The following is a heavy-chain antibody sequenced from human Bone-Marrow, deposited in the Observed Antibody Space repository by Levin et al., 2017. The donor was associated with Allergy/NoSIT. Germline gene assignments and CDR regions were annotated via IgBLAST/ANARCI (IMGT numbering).Heavy chain of an antibody. CDR1: GFIFRNYG. CDR3: AREGGDSSSSSKFDY. D-gene: IGHD6-6*01. CDR2: IWYDDSNS. J-gene: IGHJ4*02. V-gene: IGHV3-33*01. Sequence: TGGSLRLSCAASGFIFRNYGMHWVRQTPGKGLEWVAVIWYDDSNSYYADSVKGRFTVSRDNSKNTLSLQMKSLRAEDTAVYYCAREGGDSSSSSKFDYWGQGTLVTVSS.